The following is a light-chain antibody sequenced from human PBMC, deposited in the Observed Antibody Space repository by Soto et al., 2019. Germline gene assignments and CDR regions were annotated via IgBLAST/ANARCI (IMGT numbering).Light chain of an antibody. CDR1: KSDIGGYHY. Sequence: QSALTQPASVSGSPGQSVTISCTWTKSDIGGYHYVSWYQQHPDKAPKLMIYEVTNRPSGVSNRFSGSKSGNTASLTISGLQAEDEADYYCSSYISSSTYVVFGGGTKLTVL. V-gene: IGLV2-14*01. CDR2: EVT. J-gene: IGLJ2*01. CDR3: SSYISSSTYVV.